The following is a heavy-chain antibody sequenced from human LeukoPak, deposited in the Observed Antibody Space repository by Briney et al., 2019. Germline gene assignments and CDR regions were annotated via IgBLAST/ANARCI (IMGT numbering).Heavy chain of an antibody. J-gene: IGHJ6*03. V-gene: IGHV3-48*01. D-gene: IGHD2-2*01. Sequence: GGSLRLSCAASGFTFSSYSMNWVRQAPGKGLEWVSYISSSSSTIYYADSVKGRFTISRDNAKNSLYLQMNSLRAEDTAVYYCARSPLPPATGYYYMDVWGKGTTVTVSS. CDR1: GFTFSSYS. CDR2: ISSSSSTI. CDR3: ARSPLPPATGYYYMDV.